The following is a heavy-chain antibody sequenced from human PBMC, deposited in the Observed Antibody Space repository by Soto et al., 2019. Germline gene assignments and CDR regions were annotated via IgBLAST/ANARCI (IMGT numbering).Heavy chain of an antibody. Sequence: LRLSCAASGFTFSSYAMHGVRQAPGKGLEWVAVISYDGSNKYYADSVKGRFTISRDNSKNTLYLQMNSLRAEDTAVYYCARARYYDRRGYYDSYWGQGTLVTVSS. CDR2: ISYDGSNK. V-gene: IGHV3-30-3*01. J-gene: IGHJ4*02. CDR3: ARARYYDRRGYYDSY. D-gene: IGHD3-22*01. CDR1: GFTFSSYA.